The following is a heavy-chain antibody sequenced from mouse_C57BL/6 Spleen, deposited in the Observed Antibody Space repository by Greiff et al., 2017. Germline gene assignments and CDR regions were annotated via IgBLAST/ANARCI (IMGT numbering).Heavy chain of an antibody. D-gene: IGHD1-1*01. J-gene: IGHJ1*03. CDR2: IDPETGGT. V-gene: IGHV1-15*01. CDR3: TRRPSNYGSREGYFDV. CDR1: GYTFTDYE. Sequence: QVQLQQSGAELVRPGASVTLSCKASGYTFTDYEMHWVKQTPVHGLEWIGAIDPETGGTAYNQKFKGKAILTADKSSSTAYMELRSLTSEDSAVYYCTRRPSNYGSREGYFDVWGTGTTVTVSS.